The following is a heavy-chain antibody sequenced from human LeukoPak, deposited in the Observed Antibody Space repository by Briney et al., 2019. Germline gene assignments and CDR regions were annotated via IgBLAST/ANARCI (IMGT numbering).Heavy chain of an antibody. CDR3: AKGRGGGNWHAFDV. D-gene: IGHD2-15*01. Sequence: SCKASGGTFSSYAMSWVRQAPGKGLECVSAISSSGTITYHADSVKGRFTISRDSSKNTLYLQMNSLRGDDTAIYYCAKGRGGGNWHAFDVWGQGTMVTVSS. CDR1: GGTFSSYA. V-gene: IGHV3-23*01. CDR2: ISSSGTIT. J-gene: IGHJ3*01.